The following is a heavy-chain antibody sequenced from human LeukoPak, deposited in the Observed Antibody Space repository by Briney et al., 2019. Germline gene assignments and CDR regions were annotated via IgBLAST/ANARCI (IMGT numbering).Heavy chain of an antibody. CDR3: ARVDY. CDR1: GFTFSNYA. V-gene: IGHV3-48*03. Sequence: GGAPRISCEVSGFTFSNYAMKWVRQAPGKGLEWVSYISSSGSPRYYADSVKGRFTISRDNAANSLYLQMNSLGAEDTAVYYCARVDYWGQGTLVTVSS. CDR2: ISSSGSPR. J-gene: IGHJ4*02.